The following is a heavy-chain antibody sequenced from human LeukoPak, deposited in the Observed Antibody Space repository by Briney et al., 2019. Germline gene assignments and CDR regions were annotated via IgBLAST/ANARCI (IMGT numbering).Heavy chain of an antibody. V-gene: IGHV1-69*04. CDR3: ARETYYYGSGSYYRVNYFDY. Sequence: GSSVKVSCKASGGTFSSYAISWVRQAPGQGLEWMGRNIPSLGIANYAQKFQGRVTITADKSTSTAYMELSSLRSEDTAVYYCARETYYYGSGSYYRVNYFDYWGQGTLVTVSS. CDR2: NIPSLGIA. J-gene: IGHJ4*02. D-gene: IGHD3-10*01. CDR1: GGTFSSYA.